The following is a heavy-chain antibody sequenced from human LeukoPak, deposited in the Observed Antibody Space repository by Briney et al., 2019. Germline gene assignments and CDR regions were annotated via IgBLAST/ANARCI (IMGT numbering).Heavy chain of an antibody. CDR3: ARTGAAAGLWWFDP. CDR2: IYYSGST. V-gene: IGHV4-39*07. J-gene: IGHJ5*02. Sequence: NPSETLSLTCTVSGGSISSSSYYWGWIRQPPGKGLEWIGSIYYSGSTYYNPSLKSRVTISVDTSKNQFSLKLSSVTAADTAVYYCARTGAAAGLWWFDPWGQGTLVTVSS. D-gene: IGHD6-13*01. CDR1: GGSISSSSYY.